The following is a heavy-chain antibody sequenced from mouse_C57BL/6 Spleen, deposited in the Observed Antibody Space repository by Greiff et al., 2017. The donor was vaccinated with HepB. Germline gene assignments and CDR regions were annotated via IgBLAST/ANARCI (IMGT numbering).Heavy chain of an antibody. V-gene: IGHV3-6*01. CDR3: ARRAYYYGSRGYFDY. D-gene: IGHD1-1*01. CDR1: GYSITSGYY. Sequence: EVQLQESGPGLVKPSQSLSLTCSVTGYSITSGYYWNWIRQFPGNKLEWMGYISYDGSNNYNPSLKNRISITRDTSKNQFFLKLNSVTTEDTATYYCARRAYYYGSRGYFDYWGQGTTLTVSS. CDR2: ISYDGSN. J-gene: IGHJ2*01.